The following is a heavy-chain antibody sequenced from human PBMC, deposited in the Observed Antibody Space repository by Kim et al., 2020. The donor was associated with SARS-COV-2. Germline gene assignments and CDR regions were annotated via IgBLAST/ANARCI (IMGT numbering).Heavy chain of an antibody. CDR1: GYSFTGYY. Sequence: ASVKVSCKASGYSFTGYYIHWVRQAPGQGLEWMGRINPTSGGTNYAQKFQGRVTMTRDTSITTAYMELSSLRSDDTVVYYCARGGYSDTRGSNDAFDIWGQGTKVTVSS. D-gene: IGHD5-18*01. J-gene: IGHJ3*02. CDR3: ARGGYSDTRGSNDAFDI. V-gene: IGHV1-2*05. CDR2: INPTSGGT.